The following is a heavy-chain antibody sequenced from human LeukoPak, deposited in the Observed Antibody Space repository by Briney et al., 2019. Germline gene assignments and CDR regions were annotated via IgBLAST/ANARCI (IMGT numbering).Heavy chain of an antibody. J-gene: IGHJ4*02. CDR3: ARWRTARTGFDY. Sequence: SETLSLTCTVSGGSISSNSYYWGWIRQPPGKGLEWIGGIYYSGSPYYNPSLKSRVTISADTSKNQFSLTVISVTAADTAVYYCARWRTARTGFDYWGQGTLVTVSS. CDR2: IYYSGSP. CDR1: GGSISSNSYY. D-gene: IGHD3/OR15-3a*01. V-gene: IGHV4-39*01.